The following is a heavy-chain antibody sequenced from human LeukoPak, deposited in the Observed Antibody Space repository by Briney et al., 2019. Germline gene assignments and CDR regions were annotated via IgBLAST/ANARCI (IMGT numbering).Heavy chain of an antibody. J-gene: IGHJ6*02. D-gene: IGHD3-3*01. CDR1: GFTFSDHA. V-gene: IGHV3-23*01. Sequence: GGSLRLSCAASGFTFSDHAMSWVRQAPAKGLEWVSSINGNGGGSYYIDSVKGRFTVSRDNSENALYLQMNSLRVEDTAPYYCAKSVAIYFYYGLDVWGQGTTVTVSS. CDR3: AKSVAIYFYYGLDV. CDR2: INGNGGGS.